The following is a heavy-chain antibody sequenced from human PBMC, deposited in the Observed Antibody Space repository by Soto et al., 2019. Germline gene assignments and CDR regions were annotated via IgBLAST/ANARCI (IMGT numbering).Heavy chain of an antibody. CDR2: INPNSGGT. CDR3: AREIGSGSYLSGMDV. Sequence: RASVKVSCKASGYTFTGYYMHWVRQAPGQGLEWMGWINPNSGGTNYAQKFQGWVTMTRDTSISTAYMELSRLRSDDTAVYYCAREIGSGSYLSGMDVWGQGTTVTVSS. V-gene: IGHV1-2*04. D-gene: IGHD1-26*01. CDR1: GYTFTGYY. J-gene: IGHJ6*02.